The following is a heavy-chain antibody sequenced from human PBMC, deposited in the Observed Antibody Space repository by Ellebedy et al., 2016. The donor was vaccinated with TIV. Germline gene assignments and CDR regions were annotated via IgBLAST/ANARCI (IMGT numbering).Heavy chain of an antibody. Sequence: GESLKISCAASGFTFSSYWMHWVRQAPGKGLVWVSRINSDGSSTSYADSVKGRFTISRDNAKNSLYLQMNSLRAEDTAVYYCAKVLLGGYGYWGQGTLVTVSS. J-gene: IGHJ4*02. V-gene: IGHV3-74*01. CDR1: GFTFSSYW. CDR2: INSDGSST. D-gene: IGHD1-26*01. CDR3: AKVLLGGYGY.